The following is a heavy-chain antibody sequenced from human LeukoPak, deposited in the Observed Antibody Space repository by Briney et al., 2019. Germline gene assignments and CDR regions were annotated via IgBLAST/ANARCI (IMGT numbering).Heavy chain of an antibody. CDR1: GGSISSGDYY. CDR2: IFYSGST. V-gene: IGHV4-30-4*01. D-gene: IGHD3-10*01. Sequence: SETLSLTCTVSGGSISSGDYYWSWIRQSPGKGLEWIGYIFYSGSTYYNPSLKSRVSISVDTSKNQFSLKLNSVTAADTAVYYCARELGGEDVWGQGTTVTASS. CDR3: ARELGGEDV. J-gene: IGHJ6*02.